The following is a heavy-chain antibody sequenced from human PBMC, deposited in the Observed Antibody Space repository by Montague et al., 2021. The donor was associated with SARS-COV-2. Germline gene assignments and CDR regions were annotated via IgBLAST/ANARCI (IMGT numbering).Heavy chain of an antibody. CDR1: GGSISSYY. CDR3: ARQDDILTGYYYYGMDV. Sequence: SETLSLTCTVSGGSISSYYWSWIRQPPGKGLEWIGYIYYRGSTNYNPSLKSRVTISVDTSKNQFSLKLSSVTAADTAVYYCARQDDILTGYYYYGMDVWGQGTTVTVSS. J-gene: IGHJ6*02. D-gene: IGHD3-9*01. V-gene: IGHV4-59*08. CDR2: IYYRGST.